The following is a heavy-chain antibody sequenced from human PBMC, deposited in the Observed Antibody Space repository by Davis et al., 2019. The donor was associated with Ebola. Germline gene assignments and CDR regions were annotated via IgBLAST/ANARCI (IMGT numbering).Heavy chain of an antibody. J-gene: IGHJ4*02. D-gene: IGHD3-22*01. CDR1: GGTFSSYA. V-gene: IGHV1-18*01. CDR3: ARDGGIDSGYYLWSY. Sequence: ASVKVSCKAFGGTFSSYAISWVRQAPGQGLEWMGWISAYNGNTNYAQKLQGRVTMTTDTSTSTAYMELRSLRSDDTAVYYCARDGGIDSGYYLWSYWGQGTLVTVSS. CDR2: ISAYNGNT.